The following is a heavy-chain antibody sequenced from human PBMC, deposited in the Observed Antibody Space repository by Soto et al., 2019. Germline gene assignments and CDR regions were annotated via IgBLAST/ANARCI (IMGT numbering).Heavy chain of an antibody. CDR2: LNPNSGDK. J-gene: IGHJ6*02. D-gene: IGHD3-22*01. Sequence: ASVKVSCKASGYTFTSYAMPWVRPAPGQRLEWRGWLNPNSGDKNSAQRFQDRVNMTRDTSTSTAYIELSRLRSDDTAVYYCARDFQWLLRYYYYFGMDVWGQGTTVTVSS. CDR1: GYTFTSYA. V-gene: IGHV1-2*02. CDR3: ARDFQWLLRYYYYFGMDV.